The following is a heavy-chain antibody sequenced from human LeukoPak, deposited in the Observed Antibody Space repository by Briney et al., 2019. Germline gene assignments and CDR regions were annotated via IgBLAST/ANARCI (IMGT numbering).Heavy chain of an antibody. J-gene: IGHJ4*02. CDR2: IVVGSGNT. CDR3: AAERGSSWAPEYFDY. CDR1: GYTFTGYY. V-gene: IGHV1-58*02. D-gene: IGHD6-13*01. Sequence: SVKVSCKASGYTFTGYYIHWVRQARGQRLEWIGWIVVGSGNTNYAQKFQERVTITRDMSTSTAYMELSSLRSEDTAVYYCAAERGSSWAPEYFDYWGQGTLVTVSS.